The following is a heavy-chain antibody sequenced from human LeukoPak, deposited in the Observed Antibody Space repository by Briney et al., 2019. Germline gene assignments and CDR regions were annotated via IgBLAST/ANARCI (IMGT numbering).Heavy chain of an antibody. CDR1: GYTFTGYY. CDR2: INPNGGDT. V-gene: IGHV1-2*02. J-gene: IGHJ4*02. D-gene: IGHD6-13*01. Sequence: ASVKVSCKASGYTFTGYYMHWVRQAPGQGLQWMGWINPNGGDTNYAQKFQGRVTMTRDTSISTAYMELSRLRSDDTAVYYCARDPRRWYSSSWYYFDYWGQGTLVTVSS. CDR3: ARDPRRWYSSSWYYFDY.